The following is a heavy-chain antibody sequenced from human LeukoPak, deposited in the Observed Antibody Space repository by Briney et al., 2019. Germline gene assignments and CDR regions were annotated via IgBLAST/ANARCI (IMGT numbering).Heavy chain of an antibody. CDR1: GFTFSSYF. CDR3: AKVDMTGTIPRAFDI. V-gene: IGHV3-23*01. CDR2: ISGSGVTP. J-gene: IGHJ3*02. D-gene: IGHD1/OR15-1a*01. Sequence: GGSLRLSCAASGFTFSSYFMSWVRQAPGKGLEWVSAISGSGVTPYYADSVKGRFTISRDNSRNTLDLHLNSLRAEDTAMFYCAKVDMTGTIPRAFDIWGQGTMVTVSS.